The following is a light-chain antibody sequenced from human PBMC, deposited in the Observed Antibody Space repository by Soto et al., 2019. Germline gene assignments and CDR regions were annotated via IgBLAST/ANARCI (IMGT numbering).Light chain of an antibody. Sequence: QSVLTQPASVSGSPGQSIAISCTGTSNDVGAYNSVSWYQQYPGKAPKLMIHDVSNRPSGVSDRFSGSKSGNTASLTISGLQAEDEADYYCSSYTSSKSYVFGSGTKVTVL. CDR3: SSYTSSKSYV. J-gene: IGLJ1*01. CDR1: SNDVGAYNS. CDR2: DVS. V-gene: IGLV2-14*01.